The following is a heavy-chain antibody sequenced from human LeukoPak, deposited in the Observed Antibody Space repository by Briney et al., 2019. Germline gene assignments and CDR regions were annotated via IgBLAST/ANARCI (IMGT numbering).Heavy chain of an antibody. CDR3: ARAGYRYFRY. J-gene: IGHJ1*01. CDR2: IYNSGST. D-gene: IGHD3-16*02. V-gene: IGHV4-59*08. CDR1: GDSISSYY. Sequence: PSETLSLTCTVSGDSISSYYWSWIRQPPGKGLEWIGYIYNSGSTKYNPSLKSRLSISVDTSKNQFSLKLSSVTAADTAVYYCARAGYRYFRYWGQGTLVTVSS.